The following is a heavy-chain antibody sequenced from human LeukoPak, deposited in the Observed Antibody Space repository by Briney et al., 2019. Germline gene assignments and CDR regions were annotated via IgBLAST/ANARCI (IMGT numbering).Heavy chain of an antibody. D-gene: IGHD5-24*01. CDR3: ARSLGRLQSPVFDY. V-gene: IGHV3-7*01. J-gene: IGHJ4*02. CDR1: GFTFSSYC. CDR2: INQDGSEK. Sequence: PGGSLRLSCAASGFTFSSYCMSWIRQAPGKGLEWVANINQDGSEKYYVDFVNGRFTISTDNSKNSLYLQTNSLRAEDAAVYYCARSLGRLQSPVFDYWGQGTLVTVSS.